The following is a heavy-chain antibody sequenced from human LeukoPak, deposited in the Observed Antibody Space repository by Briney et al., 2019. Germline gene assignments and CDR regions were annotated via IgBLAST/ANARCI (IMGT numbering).Heavy chain of an antibody. Sequence: SETLSLTCTVSGGSISSYYWSWIRQPPGKGLEWIGYIYTSGSTNYNPSLKSRVTISVDTSKNQFSLKLSSVTAADTAVYYCARLDSSGWYSLGYWFDPWGQGTQVTVSS. D-gene: IGHD6-19*01. CDR2: IYTSGST. CDR3: ARLDSSGWYSLGYWFDP. J-gene: IGHJ5*02. V-gene: IGHV4-4*09. CDR1: GGSISSYY.